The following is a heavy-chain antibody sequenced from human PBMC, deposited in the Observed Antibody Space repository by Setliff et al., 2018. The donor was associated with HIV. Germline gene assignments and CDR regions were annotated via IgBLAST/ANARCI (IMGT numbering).Heavy chain of an antibody. V-gene: IGHV4-39*07. J-gene: IGHJ4*02. Sequence: PSETLSLTCIVSGGSISSSSYYWGWIRQPPGKGLEWIGTVYYSGSTYYNPSLKSQVTISVDTSENQFSLKLSSVTAADTAVYYCARDGYSSSWYVISGSFDYWGQGILVTVSS. D-gene: IGHD6-13*01. CDR2: VYYSGST. CDR3: ARDGYSSSWYVISGSFDY. CDR1: GGSISSSSYY.